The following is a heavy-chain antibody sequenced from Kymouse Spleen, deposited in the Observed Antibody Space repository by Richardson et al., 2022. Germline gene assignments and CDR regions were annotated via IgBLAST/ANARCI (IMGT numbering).Heavy chain of an antibody. Sequence: QVQLQQWGAGLLKPSETLSLTCAVYGGSFSGYYWSWIRQPPGKGLEWIGEINHSGSTNYNPSLKSRVTISVDTSKNQFSLKLSSVTAADTAVYYCASITGTLFDYWGQGTLVTVSS. J-gene: IGHJ4*02. V-gene: IGHV4-34*01. CDR1: GGSFSGYY. CDR2: INHSGST. D-gene: IGHD1-7*01. CDR3: ASITGTLFDY.